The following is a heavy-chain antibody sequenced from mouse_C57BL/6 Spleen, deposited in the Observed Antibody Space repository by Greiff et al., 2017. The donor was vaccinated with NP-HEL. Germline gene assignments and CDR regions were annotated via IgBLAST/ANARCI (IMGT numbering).Heavy chain of an antibody. CDR3: ARGGNYFDY. Sequence: VQLKESGPELVKPGDSVKISCKASGYSFTGYFMNWVMQSHGKSLEWIGRINPYNGDTFYNQKFKGKATLTVDKSSSTAHMELRSLTSEDSAVYYCARGGNYFDYWGQGTTLTVSS. V-gene: IGHV1-20*01. CDR2: INPYNGDT. CDR1: GYSFTGYF. J-gene: IGHJ2*01.